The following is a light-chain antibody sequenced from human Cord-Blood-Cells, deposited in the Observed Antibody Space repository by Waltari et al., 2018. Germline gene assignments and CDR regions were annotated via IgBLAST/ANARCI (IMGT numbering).Light chain of an antibody. CDR1: SRDVGSYNL. Sequence: QSALTQPASVSGSPGQSIHISCTGTSRDVGSYNLDSWYQTHPGKAPKLMIDEASQRPSGVSNRVSGSKSGNTASLTFSWRQSEDEADYYCCSYAGSSTWVFGGGTKLTVL. J-gene: IGLJ3*02. CDR3: CSYAGSSTWV. V-gene: IGLV2-23*01. CDR2: EAS.